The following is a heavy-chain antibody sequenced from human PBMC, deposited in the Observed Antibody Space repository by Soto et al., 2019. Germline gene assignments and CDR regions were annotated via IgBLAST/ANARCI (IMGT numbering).Heavy chain of an antibody. V-gene: IGHV3-64*01. CDR2: ISSNGHGT. D-gene: IGHD6-6*01. Sequence: EVQLAESGGGLAQPGGSLRLSCAASGFTLSGYAMDWVRQAPGKGLEYVSGISSNGHGTYYANSVQGSFIISRDNSKNTVYLQMGSLRPGDMAVYYCARGARPDFYDMDVWGKGTTVTVSS. CDR3: ARGARPDFYDMDV. J-gene: IGHJ6*03. CDR1: GFTLSGYA.